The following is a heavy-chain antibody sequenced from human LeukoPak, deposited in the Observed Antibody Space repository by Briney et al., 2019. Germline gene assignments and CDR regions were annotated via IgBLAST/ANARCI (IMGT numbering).Heavy chain of an antibody. V-gene: IGHV3-23*01. J-gene: IGHJ4*02. CDR2: ISGSGGST. CDR3: AKDPRLHLYGSGSYYNY. CDR1: GFTFSSYV. D-gene: IGHD3-10*01. Sequence: GGSLRLSCAASGFTFSSYVMCWVRPAPGKGLEWVSAISGSGGSTYYADSVKGRFTISRDNSKNTLYLQMNSLRAEDTAVYYCAKDPRLHLYGSGSYYNYWGQGTLVTVSS.